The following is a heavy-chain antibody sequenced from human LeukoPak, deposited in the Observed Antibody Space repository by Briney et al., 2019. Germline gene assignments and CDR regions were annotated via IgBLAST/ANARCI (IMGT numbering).Heavy chain of an antibody. CDR3: VRDLYTSSRYFDL. J-gene: IGHJ2*01. CDR2: IRFDGTET. V-gene: IGHV3-30*02. Sequence: GGSLRLSCAASGFIFSHYGMHWVRQAPGKGLEWVTYIRFDGTETHYEDSVKGRFTISRDDLRSTLYLQLKSLRIEDTAVYYCVRDLYTSSRYFDLWGRGALVRVSS. CDR1: GFIFSHYG. D-gene: IGHD6-13*01.